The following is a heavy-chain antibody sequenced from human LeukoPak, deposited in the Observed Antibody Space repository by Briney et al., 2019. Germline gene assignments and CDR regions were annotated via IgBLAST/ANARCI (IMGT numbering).Heavy chain of an antibody. Sequence: PSETLSLTCTVSGGSVSSDSYYWSWIRQPPGKGLEWIGYIYYSGSTNYNPSLKSRVTISVDTSKNQFSLKLSSVTAADTAVYYCARVGGYSYGYHNYGMDVWGPRDHGHRLL. V-gene: IGHV4-61*01. CDR1: GGSVSSDSYY. CDR2: IYYSGST. D-gene: IGHD5-18*01. CDR3: ARVGGYSYGYHNYGMDV. J-gene: IGHJ6*01.